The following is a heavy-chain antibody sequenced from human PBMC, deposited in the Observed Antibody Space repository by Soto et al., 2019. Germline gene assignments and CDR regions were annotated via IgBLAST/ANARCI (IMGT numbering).Heavy chain of an antibody. CDR3: ARGGPPIDY. CDR1: GGTFSNYT. J-gene: IGHJ4*02. V-gene: IGHV1-69*02. D-gene: IGHD3-16*01. CDR2: IIPILGIA. Sequence: SVKVSCKASGGTFSNYTISWVRQAPGQGLEWMGRIIPILGIANYAQKFQGRVTITRDTSASTAYMELSSLRSEDTAVYYCARGGPPIDYWGQGTLVTVSS.